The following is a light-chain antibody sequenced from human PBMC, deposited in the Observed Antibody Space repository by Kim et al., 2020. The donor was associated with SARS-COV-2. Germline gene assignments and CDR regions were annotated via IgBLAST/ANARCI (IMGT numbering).Light chain of an antibody. J-gene: IGKJ1*01. CDR1: QSVSGYY. Sequence: SPGERATLSCRASQSVSGYYLAWYQRKPGQAPRLFIYGASSRAIGIPDRFSGSGSGTDFTLTINRLEPEDFAVYYCQQYGSSPRTFGQGTKVDIK. CDR2: GAS. CDR3: QQYGSSPRT. V-gene: IGKV3-20*01.